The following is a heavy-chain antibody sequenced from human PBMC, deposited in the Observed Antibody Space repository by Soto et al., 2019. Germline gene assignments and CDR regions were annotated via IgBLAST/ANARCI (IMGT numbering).Heavy chain of an antibody. J-gene: IGHJ4*02. CDR1: GGTFSTST. Sequence: QVQLVQSGAEVKKPGSSVKVSCKASGGTFSTSTFTWVRQAPGQGLEWMGRTIPILDVADYAQEFQGRVTITADKSTSTAYMELTSLTSKYTAVYYCARDSPIGSTYSGYDAIDSWGQGTLCTVSS. V-gene: IGHV1-69*08. CDR3: ARDSPIGSTYSGYDAIDS. D-gene: IGHD5-12*01. CDR2: TIPILDVA.